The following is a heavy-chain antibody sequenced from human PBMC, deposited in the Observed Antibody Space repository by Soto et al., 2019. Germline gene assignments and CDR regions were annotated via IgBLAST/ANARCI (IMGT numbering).Heavy chain of an antibody. CDR1: VYIFTNYC. CDR3: ASLSRMEPRSAFEY. Sequence: PGESLKISCKGSVYIFTNYCIGWLRQMPVKGLEWMGIIYPGDSDNKYSPSFQGQVTISADKSINTAYLQWSSLKASDTAMYYCASLSRMEPRSAFEYWGQGTMVTVSS. D-gene: IGHD1-1*01. V-gene: IGHV5-51*01. CDR2: IYPGDSDN. J-gene: IGHJ4*02.